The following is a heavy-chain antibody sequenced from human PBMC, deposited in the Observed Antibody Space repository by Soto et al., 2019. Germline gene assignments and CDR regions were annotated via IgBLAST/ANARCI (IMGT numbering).Heavy chain of an antibody. D-gene: IGHD3-3*01. V-gene: IGHV3-23*01. J-gene: IGHJ4*02. Sequence: PGGSLRLSCAASGFTFSNYAMSWVRQAPGKGLEWVSTISGSGDNTDYVDSVKGRFTITRDNAKNSLYLEMNSLRDEDTAVYYCASHYDMWSGYLSPVDYWGQGTLVTVSS. CDR3: ASHYDMWSGYLSPVDY. CDR2: ISGSGDNT. CDR1: GFTFSNYA.